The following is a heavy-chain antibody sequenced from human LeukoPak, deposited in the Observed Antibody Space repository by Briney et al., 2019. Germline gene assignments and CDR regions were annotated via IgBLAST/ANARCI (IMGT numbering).Heavy chain of an antibody. J-gene: IGHJ4*02. Sequence: GGSLRLSCAASRFTFSNYYMHWVRQAPGKGLVWVSHINGDGSTLGYAASVKGRFTISRDNAKNTLYLQMNSLRAEDTAVYYCAWGELPAAMDYGGQGTLVIVSS. D-gene: IGHD2-2*01. CDR2: INGDGSTL. CDR3: AWGELPAAMDY. V-gene: IGHV3-74*01. CDR1: RFTFSNYY.